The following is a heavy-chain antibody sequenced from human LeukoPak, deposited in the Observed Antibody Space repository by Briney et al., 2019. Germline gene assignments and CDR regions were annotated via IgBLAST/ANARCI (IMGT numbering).Heavy chain of an antibody. CDR1: GYTLTELS. Sequence: ASVKVSCKVSGYTLTELSMHWVRQAPGKGLEWMRGFDPEDGETIYAQKFQGRVTMTEDTSTDTAYMELSSLRSEDTAVYYCATHFLSSSAGYEYFQHWGQGTLVTVSS. CDR3: ATHFLSSSAGYEYFQH. CDR2: FDPEDGET. V-gene: IGHV1-24*01. J-gene: IGHJ1*01. D-gene: IGHD6-13*01.